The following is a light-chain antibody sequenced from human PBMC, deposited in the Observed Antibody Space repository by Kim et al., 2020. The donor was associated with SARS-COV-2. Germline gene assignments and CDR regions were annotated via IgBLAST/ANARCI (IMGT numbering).Light chain of an antibody. CDR3: SSYTTTTTLV. CDR2: EVK. V-gene: IGLV2-18*02. CDR1: SDDVGTYNG. J-gene: IGLJ2*01. Sequence: QPALTQPPSVSGSPGQSVTISCTGTSDDVGTYNGVSWYQQPPGTAPKLIIYEVKNRPSGVPDRFSGSKSGDTASLTISGFQAEDEADYYCSSYTTTTTLVFGGGTRLTVL.